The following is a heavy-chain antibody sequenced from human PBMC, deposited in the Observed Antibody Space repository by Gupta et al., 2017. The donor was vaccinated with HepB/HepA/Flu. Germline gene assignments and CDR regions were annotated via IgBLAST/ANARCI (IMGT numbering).Heavy chain of an antibody. CDR2: INPSGGST. CDR3: ARDGGTYCGGDCYFLEVWIKNYGMDV. V-gene: IGHV1-46*01. CDR1: GYTFTSYS. J-gene: IGHJ6*02. D-gene: IGHD2-21*02. Sequence: QVQLVQSGAEVKKPGASVKVSCTASGYTFTSYSMHWVRQAPGQGLEWMGIINPSGGSTSYAQKFQGRVTMTRDTSTSTVYMELSSLRSEDTAVYYCARDGGTYCGGDCYFLEVWIKNYGMDVWGQGTTVTVSS.